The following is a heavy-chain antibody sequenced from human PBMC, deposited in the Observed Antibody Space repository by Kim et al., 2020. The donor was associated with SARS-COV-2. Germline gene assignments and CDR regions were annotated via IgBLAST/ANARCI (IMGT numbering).Heavy chain of an antibody. CDR3: AKDPSRSLWFGELTS. V-gene: IGHV3-23*01. J-gene: IGHJ4*02. D-gene: IGHD3-10*01. CDR2: ISGSGGST. Sequence: GGSLRLSCAASGFNFSSYAMSWVRQAPGKGLEWVAAISGSGGSTYYADSVKGRFTISRDNSKNTLYLQMNSLRDEDTAVYYCAKDPSRSLWFGELTSWGQGTLVTVSS. CDR1: GFNFSSYA.